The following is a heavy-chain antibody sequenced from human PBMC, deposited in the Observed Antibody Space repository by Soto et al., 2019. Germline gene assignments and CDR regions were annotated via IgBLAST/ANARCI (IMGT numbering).Heavy chain of an antibody. D-gene: IGHD2-8*01. CDR1: GYTFTGYY. V-gene: IGHV1-2*02. J-gene: IGHJ4*02. CDR3: VTGWSSKKGSFDY. Sequence: ASVKVSCKASGYTFTGYYMHWVRQAPGQGLEWMGWINPNSGGTNYAQKFQGRVTMTRDTSISTAYMELSRLRSDDTAVYYCVTGWSSKKGSFDYWGQGTLVTVSS. CDR2: INPNSGGT.